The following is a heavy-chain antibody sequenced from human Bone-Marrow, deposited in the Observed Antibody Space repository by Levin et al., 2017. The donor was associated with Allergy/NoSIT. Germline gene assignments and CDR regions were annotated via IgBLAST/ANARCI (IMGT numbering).Heavy chain of an antibody. D-gene: IGHD3-16*01. CDR1: GDSVSSNSAA. CDR2: TYYRSKWYN. J-gene: IGHJ4*02. V-gene: IGHV6-1*01. Sequence: PSETLSLTCAISGDSVSSNSAAWNWIRQSPSRGLEWLGRTYYRSKWYNDYAPSVKSRITVNPDTSKNQFSLQLNSVTPDDTAVYYCARDGGYALDYFDYWGQGTLVTVSS. CDR3: ARDGGYALDYFDY.